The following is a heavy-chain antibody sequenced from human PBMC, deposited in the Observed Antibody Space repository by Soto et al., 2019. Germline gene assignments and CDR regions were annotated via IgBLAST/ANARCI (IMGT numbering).Heavy chain of an antibody. D-gene: IGHD3-16*01. CDR1: GFTFGSYA. V-gene: IGHV3-23*01. J-gene: IGHJ6*03. CDR3: AKFRGPSYSYYSMDV. Sequence: EVQLLESGGGLVQPGGSLRLSCAASGFTFGSYAMNWLRQPPGRGLECVSFISGSGRTTYYADSVKGRFTVSRDNSKNTLYLQMNSLRAEDTALYYCAKFRGPSYSYYSMDVWGKGTTVTVSS. CDR2: ISGSGRTT.